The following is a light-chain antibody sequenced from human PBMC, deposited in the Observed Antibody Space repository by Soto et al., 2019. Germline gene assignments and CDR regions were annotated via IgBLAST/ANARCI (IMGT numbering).Light chain of an antibody. CDR3: AAWDDSLNGPGVV. V-gene: IGLV1-44*01. J-gene: IGLJ2*01. CDR1: SSNIGSNT. CDR2: SNN. Sequence: QSVLTQPPSASGTPGQRVTISCSGSSSNIGSNTVNWYQHLPGTAPKLLIYSNNQRPSGVPDRFSGSKSGTSASLAISGLQSEDEADYYRAAWDDSLNGPGVVFGGGTKLTVL.